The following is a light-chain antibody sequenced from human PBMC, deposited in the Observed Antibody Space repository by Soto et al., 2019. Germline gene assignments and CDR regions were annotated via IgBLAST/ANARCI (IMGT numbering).Light chain of an antibody. CDR1: QSVSSK. Sequence: EIVWTQSRAILSLSPGSRSTPSRRAIQSVSSKLVWYQQKPGQAPRLLIYGAYSRATGIQDRFSGSGSGTDFTLTIPRMEPEDFAVYYCMPYGSSAWPFGTGKKLDIK. V-gene: IGKV3-20*01. J-gene: IGKJ1*01. CDR2: GAY. CDR3: MPYGSSAWP.